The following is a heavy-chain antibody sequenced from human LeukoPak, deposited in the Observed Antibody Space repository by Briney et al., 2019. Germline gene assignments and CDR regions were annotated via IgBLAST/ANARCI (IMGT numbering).Heavy chain of an antibody. CDR1: GFTVSSNY. J-gene: IGHJ4*02. CDR2: ISGSGTDI. D-gene: IGHD5-18*01. V-gene: IGHV3-11*04. CDR3: ARTARHLDY. Sequence: GGSLRLSCAASGFTVSSNYMSWIRQAPGKGLECLSYISGSGTDINYADSVRGRFTISRDNAKNLLYLQMNDLRLEDTAVYYCARTARHLDYWGQGTLVTVSS.